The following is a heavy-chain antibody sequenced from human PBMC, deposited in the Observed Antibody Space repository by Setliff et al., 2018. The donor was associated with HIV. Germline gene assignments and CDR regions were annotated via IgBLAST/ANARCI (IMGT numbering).Heavy chain of an antibody. V-gene: IGHV4-34*01. Sequence: SETLSLTCAVYNTSVSGYYWTWLRQSPGMGLEWIGEINQSGGTDYNPSLRSRVYMSLDTSKNQFSLKLLSVTAADSAVYYCARGLGITMVRGIRTFDPWGQGTQVTVSS. D-gene: IGHD3-10*01. CDR3: ARGLGITMVRGIRTFDP. CDR1: NTSVSGYY. J-gene: IGHJ5*02. CDR2: INQSGGT.